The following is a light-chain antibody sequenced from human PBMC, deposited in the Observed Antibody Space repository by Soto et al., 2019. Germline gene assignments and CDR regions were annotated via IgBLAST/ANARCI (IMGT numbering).Light chain of an antibody. CDR2: DAF. V-gene: IGKV1-33*01. J-gene: IGKJ4*01. Sequence: DIQMTQSPSSLSAFVGDSITITCQASQDIKNYLNWYQHKPGKAPKLLIYDAFKSDTGVPSRFSGSGSGTYFTFTINSLQPEDIATYFCQQYDSLPPTFGGGTRV. CDR3: QQYDSLPPT. CDR1: QDIKNY.